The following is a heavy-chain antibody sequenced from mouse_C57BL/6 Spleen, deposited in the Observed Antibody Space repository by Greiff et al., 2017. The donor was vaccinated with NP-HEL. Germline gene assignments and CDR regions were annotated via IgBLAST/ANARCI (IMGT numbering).Heavy chain of an antibody. CDR1: GYTFTSYW. CDR2: IHPNSGST. D-gene: IGHD2-1*01. V-gene: IGHV1-64*01. Sequence: VQLQQPGAELVKPGASVKLSCKASGYTFTSYWMHWVKQRPGQGLEWIGMIHPNSGSTNYNEKFKSKATLTVDKSSSTAYMQLSSLTSEDSAVYYCAREDGNYYFDYWGQGTTLTVSS. J-gene: IGHJ2*01. CDR3: AREDGNYYFDY.